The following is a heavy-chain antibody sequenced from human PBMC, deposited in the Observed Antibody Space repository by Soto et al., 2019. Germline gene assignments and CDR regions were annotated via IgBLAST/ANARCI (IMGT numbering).Heavy chain of an antibody. J-gene: IGHJ4*02. CDR2: IYYSGST. V-gene: IGHV4-59*01. CDR1: GGSISSYY. Sequence: SETLSLTCTVSGGSISSYYWSWIRQPPGKGLEWIGYIYYSGSTNYNPSLKSRVTISVDTSKNQFSLKLSSVTAADTAVYYCARESTEYYLDYWGQGTLVTVSS. CDR3: ARESTEYYLDY.